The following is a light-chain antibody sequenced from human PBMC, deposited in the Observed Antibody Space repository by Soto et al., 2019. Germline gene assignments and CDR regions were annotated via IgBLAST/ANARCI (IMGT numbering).Light chain of an antibody. CDR1: SSAVGKYNL. Sequence: QSALTQPASVSGSPGQSIVISCTGSSSAVGKYNLVSWYQQHPGKAPKLMIHEGSRRPSGVSDRFSGSKSGNPASLTITGLQAEDEADYYCCSYAGSVLFGGGTKVTVL. CDR2: EGS. CDR3: CSYAGSVL. J-gene: IGLJ2*01. V-gene: IGLV2-23*01.